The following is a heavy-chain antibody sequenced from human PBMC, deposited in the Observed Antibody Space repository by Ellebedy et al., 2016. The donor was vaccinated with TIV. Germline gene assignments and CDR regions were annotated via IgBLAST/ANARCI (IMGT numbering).Heavy chain of an antibody. CDR2: ISSSSSYI. D-gene: IGHD1-26*01. CDR3: ARDPGGSYVNDAFDI. Sequence: GGSLRLSCAASGFTFGSYWMLWVRQAPGKGLEWVSSISSSSSYIYYADSVKGRFTISRDNAKNSLYLQMNSLRAEDTAVYYCARDPGGSYVNDAFDIWGQGTMVTVSS. CDR1: GFTFGSYW. V-gene: IGHV3-21*01. J-gene: IGHJ3*02.